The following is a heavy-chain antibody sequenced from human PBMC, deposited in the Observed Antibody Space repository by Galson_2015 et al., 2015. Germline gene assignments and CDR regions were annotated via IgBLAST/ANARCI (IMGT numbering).Heavy chain of an antibody. V-gene: IGHV1-2*06. D-gene: IGHD6-13*01. Sequence: SVKVSCKASGYTFTGYYMHWVRQAPGQGLEWMGRINPNSGGTNYAQKFQGRVTMTRDTSISTAYMELSRLRSDDTAVYYCARAPITGYSMGYWGQGTLVTVSS. CDR2: INPNSGGT. J-gene: IGHJ4*02. CDR1: GYTFTGYY. CDR3: ARAPITGYSMGY.